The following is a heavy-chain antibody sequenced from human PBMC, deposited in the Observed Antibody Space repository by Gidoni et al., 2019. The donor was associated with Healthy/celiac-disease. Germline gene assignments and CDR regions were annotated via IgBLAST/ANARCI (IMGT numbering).Heavy chain of an antibody. Sequence: QVQLQQCGAGLLKPSETLSPTCAVSGGSFSGYYWRWIRQPPGTGLEWIGEINHSGSTNYNPSLKSRVTISVDTSKNQFSLKLSSVTAADTAVYYCASGYSGYEAFDPWGQGTLVTVSS. CDR3: ASGYSGYEAFDP. D-gene: IGHD5-12*01. J-gene: IGHJ5*02. V-gene: IGHV4-34*01. CDR1: GGSFSGYY. CDR2: INHSGST.